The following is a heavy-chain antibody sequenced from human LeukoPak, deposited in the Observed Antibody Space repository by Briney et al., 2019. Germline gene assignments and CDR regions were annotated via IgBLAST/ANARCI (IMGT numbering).Heavy chain of an antibody. J-gene: IGHJ4*02. CDR1: GYSFTSYW. CDR3: ARQSRVSGSWYIIDY. CDR2: IHPGDSET. V-gene: IGHV5-51*01. Sequence: KPGESLKISCKGSGYSFTSYWIGWVRQMPGKGLEWMGIIHPGDSETRYSPSFQAQVSISADKSITTAYLQWSSLKASDTAMYYCARQSRVSGSWYIIDYWGQGTLVTVSS. D-gene: IGHD6-13*01.